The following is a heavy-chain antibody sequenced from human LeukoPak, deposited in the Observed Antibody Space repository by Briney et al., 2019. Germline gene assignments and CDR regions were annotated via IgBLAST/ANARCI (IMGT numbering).Heavy chain of an antibody. V-gene: IGHV3-20*04. J-gene: IGHJ4*02. CDR1: GFTFDDYG. D-gene: IGHD1-1*01. Sequence: GGSLRLSCAASGFTFDDYGMSWVRQAPGKGLELVSGINWNGGSTGYADSVKGRFTIYRDNAKNSLYLQMNSLRAEDTALYYCARDWKVGTTPDFDYWGQGTLVTVSS. CDR2: INWNGGST. CDR3: ARDWKVGTTPDFDY.